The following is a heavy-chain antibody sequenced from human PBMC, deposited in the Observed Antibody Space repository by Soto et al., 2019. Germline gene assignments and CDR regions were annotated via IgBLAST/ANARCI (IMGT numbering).Heavy chain of an antibody. Sequence: GGSLRLSCAASGFTFSSYAMSWVRQAPGKGLEWVSAISGSGGSTYYADSVKGRFTISRDNSKNTLYLQMNSLRAEDTAVYYCAKSGYHLEHTQYYYDSSGLDYWGQGTLVTVSS. V-gene: IGHV3-23*01. CDR3: AKSGYHLEHTQYYYDSSGLDY. D-gene: IGHD3-22*01. CDR1: GFTFSSYA. J-gene: IGHJ4*02. CDR2: ISGSGGST.